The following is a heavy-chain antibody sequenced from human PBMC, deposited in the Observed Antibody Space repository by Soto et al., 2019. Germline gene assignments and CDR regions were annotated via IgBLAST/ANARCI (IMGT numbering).Heavy chain of an antibody. D-gene: IGHD3-22*01. CDR2: IWYDGSNK. Sequence: GGSLRLSCAASGFTFSSYGMHWVRQAPGKGLEWVAVIWYDGSNKYYADSVKGRFTISRDNSKNTLYLQMNSLRAEDTAVYYCARDLDYDSSGYYPKLGAFDIWGQGTMVTVSS. V-gene: IGHV3-33*01. CDR1: GFTFSSYG. CDR3: ARDLDYDSSGYYPKLGAFDI. J-gene: IGHJ3*02.